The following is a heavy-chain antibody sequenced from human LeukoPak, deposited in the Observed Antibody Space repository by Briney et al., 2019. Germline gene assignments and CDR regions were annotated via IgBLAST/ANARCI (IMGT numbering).Heavy chain of an antibody. CDR1: GGSISSGDYY. J-gene: IGHJ1*01. Sequence: SETLSLTCTVSGGSISSGDYYWSWIRQPPGKGLEWIGYIYYSGSTYYNPSLKSRVTISVDTSKNQFSLKLSSVTAADTAVYYCASPTIVVVPAAIQEEYFQHWGQGTLVTVSS. V-gene: IGHV4-30-4*01. CDR2: IYYSGST. D-gene: IGHD2-2*02. CDR3: ASPTIVVVPAAIQEEYFQH.